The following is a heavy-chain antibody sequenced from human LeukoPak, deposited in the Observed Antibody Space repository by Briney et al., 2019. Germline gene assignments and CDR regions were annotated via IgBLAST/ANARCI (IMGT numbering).Heavy chain of an antibody. D-gene: IGHD4-17*01. CDR2: ISGGGSYI. CDR3: ARGRGDYDAFDV. Sequence: GGSLRLFCSVSGFTFSSYSMNWVRQAPGKGLQWVSSISGGGSYIFYADSVEGRFSVSRDNAKNSVFLQMNSLRAEDTAVYYCARGRGDYDAFDVWGHGTRVTVAS. V-gene: IGHV3-21*01. CDR1: GFTFSSYS. J-gene: IGHJ3*01.